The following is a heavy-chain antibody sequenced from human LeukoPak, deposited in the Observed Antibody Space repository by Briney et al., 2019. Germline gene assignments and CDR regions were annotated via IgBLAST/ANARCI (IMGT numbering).Heavy chain of an antibody. CDR3: AKGSGSGWYGWFDP. Sequence: PGGSLRLSCAASGFTFRSYAMNWVRQAPGKGLEWVSVISDSGSSSYYGDSVKGRFTISRDNSQNTLYLQMNSLTVEDTALYYCAKGSGSGWYGWFDPWGQGTLVTVPS. CDR2: ISDSGSSS. V-gene: IGHV3-23*01. J-gene: IGHJ5*02. D-gene: IGHD6-19*01. CDR1: GFTFRSYA.